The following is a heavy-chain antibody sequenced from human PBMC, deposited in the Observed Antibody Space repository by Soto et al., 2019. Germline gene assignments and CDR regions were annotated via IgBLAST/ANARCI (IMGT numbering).Heavy chain of an antibody. J-gene: IGHJ4*02. CDR2: IYYSGST. V-gene: IGHV4-39*01. CDR3: ASSSSGYYTNY. D-gene: IGHD3-22*01. Sequence: SETLSLTCTVSGGSISSSSYYWGWIRQPPGKGLEWIGSIYYSGSTYYNPSLKSRVTISVDTSKNQFSLKLSSVTAADTAVYYCASSSSGYYTNYWGQGTLVTVSS. CDR1: GGSISSSSYY.